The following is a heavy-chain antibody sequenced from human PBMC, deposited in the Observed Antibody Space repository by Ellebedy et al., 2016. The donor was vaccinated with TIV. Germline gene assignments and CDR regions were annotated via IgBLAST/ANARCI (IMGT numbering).Heavy chain of an antibody. J-gene: IGHJ4*02. CDR2: INHSGST. D-gene: IGHD4-17*01. CDR1: GGSFSGYY. Sequence: MPSETLSLTCTVYGGSFSGYYWSWIRQPPGKGLEWIGEINHSGSTNYNPSLKSRSTISVDTSKNQFSLKLSSVTAADTAVYYCARLDTVTTPYWGQGTLVTVSS. CDR3: ARLDTVTTPY. V-gene: IGHV4-34*01.